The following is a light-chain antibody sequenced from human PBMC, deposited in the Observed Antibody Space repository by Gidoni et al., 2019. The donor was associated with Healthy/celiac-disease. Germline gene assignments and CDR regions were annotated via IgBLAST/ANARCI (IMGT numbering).Light chain of an antibody. V-gene: IGKV1-39*01. Sequence: DLQMTQSPSSLSASVGDRVTITCRASQSISRYLNWYQQKPGKAPKLLIYAASSLQSGVPSRFSGSGSGTDFTLPISSLQPEDFATYYCQQSYSTPPYTFGQXTKLEIK. CDR1: QSISRY. J-gene: IGKJ2*01. CDR3: QQSYSTPPYT. CDR2: AAS.